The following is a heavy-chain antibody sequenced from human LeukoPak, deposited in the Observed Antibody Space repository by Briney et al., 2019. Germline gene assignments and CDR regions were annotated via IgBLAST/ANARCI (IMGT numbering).Heavy chain of an antibody. CDR2: ISWNSGSI. CDR3: AKDPYRKSDYYYYYMDV. CDR1: GFTFDDYA. V-gene: IGHV3-9*01. J-gene: IGHJ6*03. Sequence: PGRSLRLSCAASGFTFDDYAMHWVRQAPGKGLEWVSGISWNSGSIGYADSVKGRFTISRDNAKNSLYLQMNSLRAEDTALYYCAKDPYRKSDYYYYYMDVWGKGTTVTVSS.